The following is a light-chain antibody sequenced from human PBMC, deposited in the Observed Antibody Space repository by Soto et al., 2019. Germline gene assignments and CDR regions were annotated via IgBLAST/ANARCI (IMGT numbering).Light chain of an antibody. CDR2: AAS. CDR3: LQHTSDPQP. Sequence: DIQMTQSPSDMSASVGDRVTITCRASQGISNYLAWFQQKPGKVTKRLIYAASCLQSGVPSRFRGSRSGTEFTPTISSMQTEDFATYYSLQHTSDPQPFGQGTKVEI. V-gene: IGKV1-17*03. J-gene: IGKJ1*01. CDR1: QGISNY.